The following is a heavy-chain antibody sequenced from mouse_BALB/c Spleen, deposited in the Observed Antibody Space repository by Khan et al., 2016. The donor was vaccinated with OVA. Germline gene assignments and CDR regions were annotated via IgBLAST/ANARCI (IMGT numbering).Heavy chain of an antibody. Sequence: VQLKQSGPGLVKPSQSLSLTCTVTGYSITSGYAWNWIRQFPGNKLEWMGYISYSGVTSYTPSLKSRISITRDTSKNQFFLQLNSVTTEDTATYYCAGGNCYGYYFDYWGQGTTLTVSS. D-gene: IGHD1-1*01. CDR3: AGGNCYGYYFDY. V-gene: IGHV3-2*02. J-gene: IGHJ2*01. CDR1: GYSITSGYA. CDR2: ISYSGVT.